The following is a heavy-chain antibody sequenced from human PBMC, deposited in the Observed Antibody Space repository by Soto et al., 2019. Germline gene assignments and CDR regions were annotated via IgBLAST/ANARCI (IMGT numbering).Heavy chain of an antibody. Sequence: QVQLQESGPGLVKPSQTLSLTCTVSGGSISTDDHYWSWIRQPPGKGLGWIGYIYYTGSTHYNPSLKSRLFTSLDTSKNQFSLQLTSVTAADTAVYYCASLRSRWNIDYWGQGTLVTVSS. J-gene: IGHJ4*02. CDR1: GGSISTDDHY. V-gene: IGHV4-30-4*01. D-gene: IGHD6-13*01. CDR2: IYYTGST. CDR3: ASLRSRWNIDY.